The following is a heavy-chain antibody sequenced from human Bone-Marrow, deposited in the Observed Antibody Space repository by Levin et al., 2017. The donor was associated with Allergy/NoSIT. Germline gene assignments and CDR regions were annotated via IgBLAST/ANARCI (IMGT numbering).Heavy chain of an antibody. CDR3: ARHGKTSLRFDAFDI. J-gene: IGHJ3*02. CDR2: IYPSDSDT. CDR1: GYTCTSHW. V-gene: IGHV5-51*01. Sequence: GESLKISCKGSGYTCTSHWIGWVRQMPGKGLEWMGIIYPSDSDTRYSPSFQGQVTISADKSISTAYLQWSSLKASDTAIYYCARHGKTSLRFDAFDIWGQGTMVTVSS.